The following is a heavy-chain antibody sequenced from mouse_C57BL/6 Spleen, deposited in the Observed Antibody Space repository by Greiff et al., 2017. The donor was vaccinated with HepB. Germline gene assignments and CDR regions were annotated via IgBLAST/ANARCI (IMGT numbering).Heavy chain of an antibody. D-gene: IGHD2-1*01. CDR2: ISYDGSN. V-gene: IGHV3-6*01. CDR3: ARGNYVRYFDY. J-gene: IGHJ2*01. Sequence: EVKLQESGPGLVKPSQSLSLTCSVTGYSITSGYYWNWIRQFPGNKLEWMGYISYDGSNNYNPSLKNRISITRDTSKNQFFLKLNSVTTEDTATYYCARGNYVRYFDYWGQGTTLTVSS. CDR1: GYSITSGYY.